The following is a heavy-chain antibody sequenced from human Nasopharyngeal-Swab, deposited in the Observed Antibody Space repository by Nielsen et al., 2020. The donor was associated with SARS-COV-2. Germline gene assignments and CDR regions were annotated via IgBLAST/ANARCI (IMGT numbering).Heavy chain of an antibody. CDR3: AKTIRPAATGFDY. J-gene: IGHJ4*02. V-gene: IGHV3-30*02. D-gene: IGHD2-2*01. CDR1: GFTFSSYG. CDR2: IRYDGSNK. Sequence: GSLKISCAASGFTFSSYGMHWVRQAPGKGLEWVAFIRYDGSNKYYADSVKGRFTISRDNSKNTLYLQMNSLRAEDTAVYYCAKTIRPAATGFDYWGQGTLVTVAS.